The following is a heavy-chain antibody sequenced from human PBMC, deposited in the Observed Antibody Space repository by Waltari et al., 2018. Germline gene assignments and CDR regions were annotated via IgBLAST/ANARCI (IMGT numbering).Heavy chain of an antibody. J-gene: IGHJ4*02. CDR3: ARLGMGYSSSWYSHY. CDR2: IYPVDSDT. V-gene: IGHV5-51*01. D-gene: IGHD6-13*01. Sequence: EYIGIIYPVDSDTRYSPSFQGQVTISADKSISTAYLQWSSLKASDTAMYYCARLGMGYSSSWYSHYWGQGTLVTVSS.